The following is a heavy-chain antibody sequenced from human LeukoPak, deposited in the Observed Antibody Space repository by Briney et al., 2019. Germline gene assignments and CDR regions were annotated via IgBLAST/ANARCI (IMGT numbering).Heavy chain of an antibody. CDR1: GGSFSGYY. J-gene: IGHJ6*03. V-gene: IGHV4-34*01. CDR3: ARVAPARRGVTMVRSYYMDV. D-gene: IGHD3-10*01. CDR2: INHSGST. Sequence: SETLSLTCAVYGGSFSGYYWSWIRQPPGKGLEWIGEINHSGSTNYNPSLKSRVTISVDTSKNQFSLKLSSVTAADTAVYYCARVAPARRGVTMVRSYYMDVWGKGTTVTISS.